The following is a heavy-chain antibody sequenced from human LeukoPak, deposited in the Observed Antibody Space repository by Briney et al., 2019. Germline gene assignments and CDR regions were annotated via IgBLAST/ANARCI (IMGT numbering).Heavy chain of an antibody. J-gene: IGHJ6*02. Sequence: GGSLRLSCAASGFTFSSYAMTWVRQAPGKGRVWVSAISGGGGSTYYADPVKGRFNISRDNSKNTVYLQMNSLRAEDTAVYFCAKGKVAGLIHYYYGMDVWGQGTTVTVSS. D-gene: IGHD6-19*01. CDR3: AKGKVAGLIHYYYGMDV. CDR1: GFTFSSYA. CDR2: ISGGGGST. V-gene: IGHV3-23*01.